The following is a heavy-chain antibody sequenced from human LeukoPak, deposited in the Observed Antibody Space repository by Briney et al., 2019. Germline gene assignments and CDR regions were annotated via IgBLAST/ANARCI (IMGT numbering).Heavy chain of an antibody. CDR1: GFTVSSNS. V-gene: IGHV3-53*01. Sequence: GGSLRLSCTVSGFTVSSNSMSRVRQAPGKGLEWVSFIYSDNTHYSDSVKGRFTISRDNSKNTLYLQMNSLGGEDTALYYCAKGRWGLTINNFDLWGQGTMVTVSS. CDR2: IYSDNT. D-gene: IGHD3/OR15-3a*01. J-gene: IGHJ3*01. CDR3: AKGRWGLTINNFDL.